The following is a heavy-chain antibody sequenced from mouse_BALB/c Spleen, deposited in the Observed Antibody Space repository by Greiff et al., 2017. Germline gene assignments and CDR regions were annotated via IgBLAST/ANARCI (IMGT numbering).Heavy chain of an antibody. Sequence: QVQLQQSGPELVKPGASVRISCKASGYTFTSYYIHWVKQRPGQGLEWIGWIYPGNVNTKYNEKFKGKATLTADKSSSTAYMQLSSLTSEDSAVYFCARNPGLGDYWGQGTTRTVSS. V-gene: IGHV1S56*01. CDR2: IYPGNVNT. J-gene: IGHJ2*01. CDR1: GYTFTSYY. CDR3: ARNPGLGDY. D-gene: IGHD3-3*01.